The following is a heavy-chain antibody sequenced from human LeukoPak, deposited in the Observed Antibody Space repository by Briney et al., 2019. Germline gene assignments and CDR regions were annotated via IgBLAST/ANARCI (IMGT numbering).Heavy chain of an antibody. CDR3: AKSKYSSNWYALDY. CDR1: GCTFSSYA. J-gene: IGHJ4*02. Sequence: GGSPSLSCAASGCTFSSYAMSWVRQAPGKGLEWVSGISGSGDYTYYTDSVKGRFSISRDNSKNPLYLQMNSLRAEDMAVYYCAKSKYSSNWYALDYWGQGTLVTVSP. CDR2: ISGSGDYT. D-gene: IGHD6-13*01. V-gene: IGHV3-23*01.